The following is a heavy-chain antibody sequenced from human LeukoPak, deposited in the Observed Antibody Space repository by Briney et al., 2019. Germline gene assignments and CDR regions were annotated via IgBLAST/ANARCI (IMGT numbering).Heavy chain of an antibody. CDR2: ISSSSSTI. CDR1: GFTFSSYW. V-gene: IGHV3-48*02. Sequence: PGGSLRLSCAASGFTFSSYWMNWVRQAPGKGLEWVSYISSSSSTIYYADSVKGRFTISRDNAKNSLYLQMNSLRDEDTAVYYCARDGIKDIVVVVAARWFDPWGQGTLVTVSS. J-gene: IGHJ5*02. D-gene: IGHD2-15*01. CDR3: ARDGIKDIVVVVAARWFDP.